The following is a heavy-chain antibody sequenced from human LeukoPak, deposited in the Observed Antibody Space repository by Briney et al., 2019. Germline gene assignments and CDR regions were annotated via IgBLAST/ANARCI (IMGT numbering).Heavy chain of an antibody. J-gene: IGHJ5*02. CDR2: INPNSGGT. CDR3: ARDTVDFLLWFDP. Sequence: ASVKVSCKASGYTFTSYYMHWVRQAPGQGLEWMGWINPNSGGTNYAQKFQGRVTMTRDTSISTAYMELSRLRSDDTAVYYCARDTVDFLLWFDPWGQGTLVTVSS. V-gene: IGHV1-2*02. CDR1: GYTFTSYY. D-gene: IGHD3-3*01.